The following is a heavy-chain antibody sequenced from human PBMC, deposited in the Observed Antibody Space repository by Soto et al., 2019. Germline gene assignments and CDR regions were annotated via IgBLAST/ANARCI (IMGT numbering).Heavy chain of an antibody. Sequence: SETLSLTCAVSGGSISSGGYSWSWIRQPPGKGLEWIGYIYHSGSTYYNPSLKSRVTISVDRSKNQFSLKLSSVTAADTAVYYCARVPSNVLGNYFDYWGQGTLVTVSS. CDR2: IYHSGST. CDR1: GGSISSGGYS. V-gene: IGHV4-30-2*01. D-gene: IGHD2-15*01. CDR3: ARVPSNVLGNYFDY. J-gene: IGHJ4*02.